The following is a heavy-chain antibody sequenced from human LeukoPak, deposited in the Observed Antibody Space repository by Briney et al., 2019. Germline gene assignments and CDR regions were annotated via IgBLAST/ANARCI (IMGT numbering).Heavy chain of an antibody. D-gene: IGHD3-10*01. J-gene: IGHJ4*02. CDR1: GGSFSGYY. CDR3: ARGIRGVIIGPPYYFDY. Sequence: PSETLSLTCAVYGGSFSGYYWSWIRQPPGKGLEWIGEINHSGSTNYNPSLKSRVTISVDTSKNQFSLKLSSVTAADTAVYYCARGIRGVIIGPPYYFDYWGQGTLVTVSS. V-gene: IGHV4-34*01. CDR2: INHSGST.